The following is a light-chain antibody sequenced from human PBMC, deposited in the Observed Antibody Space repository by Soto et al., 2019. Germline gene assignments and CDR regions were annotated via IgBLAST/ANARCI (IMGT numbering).Light chain of an antibody. CDR2: ATS. CDR1: QTISGK. J-gene: IGKJ4*01. V-gene: IGKV3-15*01. CDR3: QQYDKWPPIT. Sequence: EVVMTQSPATLSVSPGETVTVSCKASQTISGKLAWYQQKPGQTPRPLIYATSTRPTGIPARFTGGGSGTEFTLTITSLQSEDFAVYYCQQYDKWPPITFGGGTKVEIK.